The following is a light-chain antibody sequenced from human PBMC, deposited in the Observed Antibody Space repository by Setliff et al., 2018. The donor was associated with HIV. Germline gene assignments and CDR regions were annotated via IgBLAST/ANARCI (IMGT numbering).Light chain of an antibody. J-gene: IGLJ1*01. CDR1: SADVGSYNF. Sequence: QSALTQPASVSGSPGQSITISCTGTSADVGSYNFVSWYQQHPGKAPKLLIYEVTYRPSGVSNRFSGSKSGNTASLTISGLQAEDEADYYCSSYISSSTLYVFGTGTKVTVL. CDR2: EVT. V-gene: IGLV2-14*01. CDR3: SSYISSSTLYV.